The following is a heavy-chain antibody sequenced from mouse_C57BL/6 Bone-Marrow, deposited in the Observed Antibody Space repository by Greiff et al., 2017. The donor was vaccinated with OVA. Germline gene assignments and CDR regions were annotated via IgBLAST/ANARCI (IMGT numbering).Heavy chain of an antibody. V-gene: IGHV14-4*01. CDR3: TGGLREDYFDY. CDR2: IDPENGDT. J-gene: IGHJ2*01. Sequence: VQLQQSGAELVRPGASVKLSCTASGFNIKDDYMHWVKQRPEQGLEWIGWIDPENGDTEYASKFQGKATITADISSNTAYLQLSSLTSEDTAVYYCTGGLREDYFDYWGQGTTLTVSS. CDR1: GFNIKDDY. D-gene: IGHD2-2*01.